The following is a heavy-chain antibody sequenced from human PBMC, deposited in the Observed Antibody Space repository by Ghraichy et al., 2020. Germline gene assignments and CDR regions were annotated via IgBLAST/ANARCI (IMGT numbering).Heavy chain of an antibody. CDR3: ASGYGSGSYYLFDY. J-gene: IGHJ4*02. V-gene: IGHV4-30-4*01. CDR1: GGSISSGDYY. CDR2: IYYSGST. D-gene: IGHD3-10*01. Sequence: SLNISCTVSGGSISSGDYYWSWIRQPPGKGLEWIGYIYYSGSTYYNPSLKSRVTISVDTSKNQFSLKLSSVTAADTAVYYCASGYGSGSYYLFDYWGQGTLVTVSS.